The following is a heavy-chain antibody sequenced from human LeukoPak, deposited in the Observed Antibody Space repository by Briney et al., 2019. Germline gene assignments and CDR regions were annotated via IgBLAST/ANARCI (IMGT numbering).Heavy chain of an antibody. J-gene: IGHJ4*02. CDR1: GGSISSSNL. D-gene: IGHD5-18*01. V-gene: IGHV4-4*02. CDR3: ARDLGYSYGSWIAY. CDR2: IYHSGST. Sequence: SGTLSLTCAVSGGSISSSNLWSWVRQPPGKGLEWIGEIYHSGSTNYNPSLKSRVTISVDKSKNQFSLKLSSVTAADTAVYCARDLGYSYGSWIAYWGLGTLVTVSS.